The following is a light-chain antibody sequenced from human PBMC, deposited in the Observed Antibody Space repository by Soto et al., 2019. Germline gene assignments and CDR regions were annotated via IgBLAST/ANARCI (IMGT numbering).Light chain of an antibody. CDR2: AAS. Sequence: IQLTQSPSSLSASVGGRVTITCRASQDIGIYLAWYQQKPGKAPNLLIYAASSLQRGVPSRFSGSGSGTDFTLTIRSMQPEDFATYHCQQLSSYPVTFGQGTKVDIK. V-gene: IGKV1-9*01. CDR1: QDIGIY. CDR3: QQLSSYPVT. J-gene: IGKJ1*01.